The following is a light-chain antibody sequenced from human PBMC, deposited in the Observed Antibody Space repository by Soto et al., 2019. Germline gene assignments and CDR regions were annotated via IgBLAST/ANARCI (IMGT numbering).Light chain of an antibody. Sequence: EVVLTQSPGTLSLSPGERATLSCRASQSVSKNYFAWYQQKPGQAPRLLIFGSSDRATGIPDRFSGSGSGTDITLTISRLEPEDFAVYYCHRYGSSPPYTFGQGTKLEIK. CDR2: GSS. CDR1: QSVSKNY. J-gene: IGKJ2*01. CDR3: HRYGSSPPYT. V-gene: IGKV3-20*01.